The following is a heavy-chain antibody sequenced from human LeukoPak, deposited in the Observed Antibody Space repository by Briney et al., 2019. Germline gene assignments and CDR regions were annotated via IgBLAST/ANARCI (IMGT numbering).Heavy chain of an antibody. J-gene: IGHJ6*02. CDR3: ARDSATPLRYYYYGMDV. D-gene: IGHD4-23*01. CDR2: ISAYNGNT. V-gene: IGHV1-18*01. Sequence: ASAKVSCKASGYTFTSYGISWVRQAPGQGLEWMGWISAYNGNTNYAQKLQGRVTMTTDTSTSTAYMELRSLRSDDTAVYYCARDSATPLRYYYYGMDVWGQGTTVTVSS. CDR1: GYTFTSYG.